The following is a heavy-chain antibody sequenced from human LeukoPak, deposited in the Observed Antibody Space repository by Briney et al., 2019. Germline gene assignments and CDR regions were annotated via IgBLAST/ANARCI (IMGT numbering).Heavy chain of an antibody. V-gene: IGHV1-18*01. J-gene: IGHJ4*02. CDR3: ARALSYLDY. CDR1: GYTFATYS. D-gene: IGHD3-10*01. Sequence: ASVKVSCKTSGYTFATYSINWVRQAPGQGLEWMGWISGYSGSTNYAQKLQGRVTMTTDTSTTTAYMELRSLKSDDTAVYYCARALSYLDYWGQGTLVTVSS. CDR2: ISGYSGST.